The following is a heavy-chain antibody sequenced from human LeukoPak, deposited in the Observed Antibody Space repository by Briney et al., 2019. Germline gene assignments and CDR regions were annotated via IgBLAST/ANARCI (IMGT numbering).Heavy chain of an antibody. J-gene: IGHJ3*02. CDR2: ISGSGLRT. D-gene: IGHD3-22*01. CDR1: GFTFSNYA. Sequence: GSLRLSCAASGFTFSNYAMSWVRQAPGKGLEWVSAISGSGLRTYYADSVKGRFTISRDISKNTLYLQMDSLRAEDTAVYYCAKDRVSMIVVVAFDIWGQGTMVTVSS. CDR3: AKDRVSMIVVVAFDI. V-gene: IGHV3-23*01.